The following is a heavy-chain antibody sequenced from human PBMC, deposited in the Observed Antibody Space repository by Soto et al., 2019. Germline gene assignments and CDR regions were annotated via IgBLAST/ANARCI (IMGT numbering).Heavy chain of an antibody. J-gene: IGHJ4*02. CDR3: AKHLLAGRYCGGDCYLYYFDY. Sequence: EVQLLESGGGLVQPGGSLRLSCAASGFTFSSYAMSWVRQAPGKGLEWVSAISGSGGSTYYADSVKGRFTISRDNSKNTLYLQMNSLRAEDTAVYYCAKHLLAGRYCGGDCYLYYFDYWGQGTLVTVSS. CDR2: ISGSGGST. CDR1: GFTFSSYA. V-gene: IGHV3-23*01. D-gene: IGHD2-21*02.